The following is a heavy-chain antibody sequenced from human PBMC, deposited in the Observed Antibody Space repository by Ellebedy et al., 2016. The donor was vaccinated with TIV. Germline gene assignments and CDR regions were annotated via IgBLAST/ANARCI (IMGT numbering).Heavy chain of an antibody. Sequence: GGSLRLSXAASGFNFSDYYMTWIRQAPGKGLQWVSFISSTSSYTNYADSVKGRFTISRDNAKNSLYLQMNSLRVEDTAVYYCARVGVATARGYYYGMDVWGQGTTVTVSS. D-gene: IGHD5-12*01. CDR1: GFNFSDYY. CDR2: ISSTSSYT. CDR3: ARVGVATARGYYYGMDV. J-gene: IGHJ6*02. V-gene: IGHV3-11*06.